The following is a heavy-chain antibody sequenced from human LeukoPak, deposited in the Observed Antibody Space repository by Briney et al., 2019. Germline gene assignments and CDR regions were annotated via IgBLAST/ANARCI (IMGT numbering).Heavy chain of an antibody. CDR3: TAYYYGSGSNYNDY. J-gene: IGHJ4*02. D-gene: IGHD3-10*01. V-gene: IGHV3-15*01. CDR1: GFTFSNAW. CDR2: IKNKADGGTT. Sequence: GGSLRLSCGASGFTFSNAWMSWVRQAPGKGLEWVGRIKNKADGGTTDYAAPVKGRFNISRDDSKNTLYLQMNSLKTEDTALYYCTAYYYGSGSNYNDYWGQGTLVTVSS.